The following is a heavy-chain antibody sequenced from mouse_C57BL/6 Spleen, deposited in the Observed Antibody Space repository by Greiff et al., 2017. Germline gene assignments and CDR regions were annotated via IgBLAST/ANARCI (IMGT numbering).Heavy chain of an antibody. CDR3: ARREDYDYDARAMDY. CDR2: IWTGGGT. Sequence: VKVVESGPGLVAPSQSLSITCTVSGFSLTSYAISWVRQPPGKGLEWLGVIWTGGGTNYNSAPKSRLSISTDNPKSQVFLKMSSLQTEDTARYYRARREDYDYDARAMDYWGQGTSVTVSS. V-gene: IGHV2-9-1*01. J-gene: IGHJ4*01. CDR1: GFSLTSYA. D-gene: IGHD2-4*01.